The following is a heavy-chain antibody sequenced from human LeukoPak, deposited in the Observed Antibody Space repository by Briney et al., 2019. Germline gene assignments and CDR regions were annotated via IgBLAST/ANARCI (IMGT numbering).Heavy chain of an antibody. CDR1: GYTFTGYY. CDR3: AREDCSSTSCYTFGYYYYGMDV. V-gene: IGHV1-2*02. Sequence: ASVKVSCKASGYTFTGYYMPWVRQAPGQGLEWMGWINPNSGGTNYAQKFQGRVTMTRDTSISTAYMELSRLRSDDTAVYYCAREDCSSTSCYTFGYYYYGMDVWGQGTTVTVSS. D-gene: IGHD2-2*02. CDR2: INPNSGGT. J-gene: IGHJ6*02.